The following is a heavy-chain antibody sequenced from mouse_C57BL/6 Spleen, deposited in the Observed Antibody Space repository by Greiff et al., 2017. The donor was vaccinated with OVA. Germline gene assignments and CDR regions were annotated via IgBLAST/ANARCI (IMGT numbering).Heavy chain of an antibody. Sequence: EVQLQESGPGLVKPSQSLSLTCSVTGYSITSGYYWNWIRQFPGNKLEWMGYISYDGSNNYNPSLKNRISITRDTSKNQFFLKLNSVTTEDTATDYCAKYYSNSYWYFDVWGTGTTVTVSS. CDR1: GYSITSGYY. J-gene: IGHJ1*03. D-gene: IGHD2-5*01. CDR3: AKYYSNSYWYFDV. V-gene: IGHV3-6*01. CDR2: ISYDGSN.